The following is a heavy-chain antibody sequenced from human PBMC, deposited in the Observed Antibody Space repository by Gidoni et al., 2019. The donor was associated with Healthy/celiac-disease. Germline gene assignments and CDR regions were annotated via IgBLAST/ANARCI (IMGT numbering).Heavy chain of an antibody. V-gene: IGHV4-34*01. D-gene: IGHD5-18*01. Sequence: QVQLQQWGAGLLKPSETLSLTCAVYGRSFSAYYWSWIRQPPGQGLEWIGEINHSGSTNYNPSLKSRVTISVDTSKNQFSLKLSSVTAADTAVYYCARGPRSRGGYSYGWGSYNWFDPWGQGTLVTVSS. J-gene: IGHJ5*02. CDR2: INHSGST. CDR1: GRSFSAYY. CDR3: ARGPRSRGGYSYGWGSYNWFDP.